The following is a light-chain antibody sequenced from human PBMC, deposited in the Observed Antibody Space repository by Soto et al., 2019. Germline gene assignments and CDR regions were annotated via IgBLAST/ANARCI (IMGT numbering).Light chain of an antibody. V-gene: IGKV3-20*01. CDR2: GAS. Sequence: EIVLTQSPVTLSLSPGERATLSFRTSQSVNNNYLAWYQQKPGQAPRLLIYGASSRATGIPDRLSGSGSGTDFTLSISRLDPEDFPVYYCQQYSSLWTFGQGTKVDIK. CDR1: QSVNNNY. CDR3: QQYSSLWT. J-gene: IGKJ1*01.